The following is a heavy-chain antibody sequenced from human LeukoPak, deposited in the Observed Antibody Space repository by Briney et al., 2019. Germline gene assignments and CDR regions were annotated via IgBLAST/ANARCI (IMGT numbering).Heavy chain of an antibody. CDR2: IWYDGSNK. V-gene: IGHV3-33*01. CDR1: GFTFSSYG. Sequence: PGGSLRLSCAASGFTFSSYGMHWVRQAPGKGLEWVAVIWYDGSNKYYADSVKGRFTISRDNSKNTLYLQMNSLRAEDTAVYYCARDPRWELLLYYFDYWGQGTLVTVSS. CDR3: ARDPRWELLLYYFDY. D-gene: IGHD1-26*01. J-gene: IGHJ4*02.